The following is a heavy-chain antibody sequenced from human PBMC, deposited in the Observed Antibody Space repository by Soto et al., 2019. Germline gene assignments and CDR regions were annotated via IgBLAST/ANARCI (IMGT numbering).Heavy chain of an antibody. CDR3: ARAGALYYGMDV. CDR2: FYSGGDT. D-gene: IGHD3-10*01. V-gene: IGHV3-66*01. CDR1: GFTVSSNY. Sequence: EVPLVESGGGLVQPGGSLRLSCAASGFTVSSNYMSWVRQAPGKGLEWVSVFYSGGDTYYADSVKGRFTISRDNSKNTLYLQMNSLRAEDTAVYYCARAGALYYGMDVWGQGTTVAVSS. J-gene: IGHJ6*02.